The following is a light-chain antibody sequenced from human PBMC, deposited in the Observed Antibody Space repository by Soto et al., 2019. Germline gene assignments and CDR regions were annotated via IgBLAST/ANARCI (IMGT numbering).Light chain of an antibody. J-gene: IGLJ3*02. CDR3: QSRDSSLSSSWV. V-gene: IGLV1-40*01. Sequence: QSVLTQPPSVSGAPGQRVTISCTGSRSNIGADFDVHWYQHLPGTAPKLLISHNNNRPSGVPDRFSGSKSGTSASLAITGLQADDEAVYYCQSRDSSLSSSWVFGGGTKVTVL. CDR2: HNN. CDR1: RSNIGADFD.